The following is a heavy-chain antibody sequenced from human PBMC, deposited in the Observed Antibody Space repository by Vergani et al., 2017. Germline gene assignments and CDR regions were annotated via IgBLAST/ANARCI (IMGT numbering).Heavy chain of an antibody. CDR2: IYPGDSDT. CDR3: ARLGKYCSGGSCPDYYYGMDV. Sequence: EVQLVQSGAEVKKPGESLKISCKGSGYSFTSYWIGWVRQMPGKGLEWMGIIYPGDSDTRYSPSFQGQVTISADKSISTAYLQWSSLKASDTAMYYCARLGKYCSGGSCPDYYYGMDVWGQGTTVTVSS. V-gene: IGHV5-51*01. D-gene: IGHD2-15*01. J-gene: IGHJ6*02. CDR1: GYSFTSYW.